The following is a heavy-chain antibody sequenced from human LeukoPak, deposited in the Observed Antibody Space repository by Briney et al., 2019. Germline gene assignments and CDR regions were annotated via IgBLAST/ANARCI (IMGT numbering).Heavy chain of an antibody. D-gene: IGHD2-21*02. CDR2: ISSSSSYI. V-gene: IGHV3-21*01. J-gene: IGHJ4*02. Sequence: GGSLRLSCAASGFTVSTNYMSWVRQAPGKGLEWVSSISSSSSYIYYADSVKGRFTISRDNAKNSLYLQMNSLRAEDTAVYYCARDQAVVTAIRSPDFDYWGQGTLVTVSS. CDR3: ARDQAVVTAIRSPDFDY. CDR1: GFTVSTNY.